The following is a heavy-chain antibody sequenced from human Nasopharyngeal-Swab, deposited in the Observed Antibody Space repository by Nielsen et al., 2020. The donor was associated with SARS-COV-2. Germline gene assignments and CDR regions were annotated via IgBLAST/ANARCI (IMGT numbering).Heavy chain of an antibody. CDR3: ARDSKEYGSGRPYYYGMDV. CDR1: GYTLTELS. D-gene: IGHD3-10*01. V-gene: IGHV1-24*01. CDR2: FDPEDGET. Sequence: VSVKVSCKVSGYTLTELSMHWVRQAPGKGLEWMGGFDPEDGETIYAQKFQGRVTMTEDTSTDTAYMELSSLRSEDTAVYYCARDSKEYGSGRPYYYGMDVWGQGTTVTVSS. J-gene: IGHJ6*02.